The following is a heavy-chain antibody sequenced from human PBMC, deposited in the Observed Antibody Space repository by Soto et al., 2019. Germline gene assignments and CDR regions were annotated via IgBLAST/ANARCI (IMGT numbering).Heavy chain of an antibody. V-gene: IGHV1-69*01. D-gene: IGHD6-13*01. CDR2: IIPIFGTA. J-gene: IGHJ4*02. Sequence: CKASGSTFSSYAIIWVRQAPGQGLEWMGGIIPIFGTANYAQKFQGRVTITADESTSTAYMELSSLRSEDTAVYYCASKGSSWSPFDYWGQGTLVTVSS. CDR3: ASKGSSWSPFDY. CDR1: GSTFSSYA.